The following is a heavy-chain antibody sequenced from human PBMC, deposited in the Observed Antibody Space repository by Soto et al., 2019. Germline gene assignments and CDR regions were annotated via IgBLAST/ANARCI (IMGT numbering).Heavy chain of an antibody. CDR3: ATLRSARRVDY. Sequence: QVQLQQWGAGLLKPSETLSLTCAVYGGSFSGYYWSWIRQPPGKGLEWIGEINHSGSTNYNPSLKSRVTISVDTSKNQFSLKLSSVTAADTAVYYCATLRSARRVDYWGQGTLVTVSS. CDR1: GGSFSGYY. D-gene: IGHD4-17*01. V-gene: IGHV4-34*01. J-gene: IGHJ4*02. CDR2: INHSGST.